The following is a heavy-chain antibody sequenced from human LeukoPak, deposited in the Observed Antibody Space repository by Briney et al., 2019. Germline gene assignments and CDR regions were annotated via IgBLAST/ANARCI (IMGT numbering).Heavy chain of an antibody. CDR1: GYTLTELS. J-gene: IGHJ4*02. D-gene: IGHD3-9*01. Sequence: VGSVEVSCKVSGYTLTELSMHWVRQAPGKGLEWMGGFDPEDGETIYAQKFQGRVTMTEDTSTDTAYMELSSLRSEDTAVYYCATTRVLRYFDWLFQFDYWGQGTLVTVSS. CDR2: FDPEDGET. CDR3: ATTRVLRYFDWLFQFDY. V-gene: IGHV1-24*01.